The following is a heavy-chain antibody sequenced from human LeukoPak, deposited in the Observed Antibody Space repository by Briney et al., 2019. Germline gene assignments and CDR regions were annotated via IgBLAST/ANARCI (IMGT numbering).Heavy chain of an antibody. CDR2: ICVGAEYI. CDR1: GFTLSTYV. CDR3: ASGPPFLKYFEY. V-gene: IGHV3-23*01. J-gene: IGHJ4*02. Sequence: GGSLRLSCAASGFTLSTYVMNWLCPAPGRGVEWVSTICVGAEYIFYADSVKGRFTISRDDSNNALYLQMHSLRAEDTALYYCASGPPFLKYFEYWGQGTLVTVSS. D-gene: IGHD3-3*01.